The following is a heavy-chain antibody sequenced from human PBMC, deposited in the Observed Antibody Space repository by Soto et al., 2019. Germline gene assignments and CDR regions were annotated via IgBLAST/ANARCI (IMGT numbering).Heavy chain of an antibody. D-gene: IGHD2-8*02. J-gene: IGHJ4*02. CDR1: GGSFSGFY. V-gene: IGHV4-34*01. CDR3: ARDKITGLFDY. Sequence: SETLPLTCAVYGGSFSGFYKSWIRQPPGTGLEWIGEINHSGSTNYNPSLKSRVTISVDTSKNQFSLKLTSVTAADTAVYYCARDKITGLFDYWGQGTLVTVS. CDR2: INHSGST.